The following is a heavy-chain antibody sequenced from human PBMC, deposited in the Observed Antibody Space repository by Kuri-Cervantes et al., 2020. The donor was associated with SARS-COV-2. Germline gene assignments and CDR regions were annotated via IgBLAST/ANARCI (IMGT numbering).Heavy chain of an antibody. V-gene: IGHV1-69*06. Sequence: SVKISCKASGGTFSSYAISWVRQAPGQGLEWMGGIIPIFGTANYAQKFQGRVTITADKSTSTAYMELGSLRSEDTAVYYCARSGNPGGEPRYYYDSRGGFDYWGQGTLVTVSS. CDR3: ARSGNPGGEPRYYYDSRGGFDY. D-gene: IGHD3-22*01. CDR1: GGTFSSYA. CDR2: IIPIFGTA. J-gene: IGHJ4*02.